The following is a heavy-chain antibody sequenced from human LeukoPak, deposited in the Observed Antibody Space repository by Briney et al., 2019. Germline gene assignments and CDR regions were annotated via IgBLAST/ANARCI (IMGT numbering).Heavy chain of an antibody. D-gene: IGHD1-26*01. V-gene: IGHV1-18*01. CDR1: GYTFTSYG. J-gene: IGHJ4*02. CDR2: VSTYNGNT. Sequence: GASVKVSCKASGYTFTSYGISWVRQAPGQGLEWMGWVSTYNGNTKYAQNLQGRVTTTTDTSTSTAYMELRSLRPDDTAMYYCARQSTGSYYSPIDYWGQGTLVTVSS. CDR3: ARQSTGSYYSPIDY.